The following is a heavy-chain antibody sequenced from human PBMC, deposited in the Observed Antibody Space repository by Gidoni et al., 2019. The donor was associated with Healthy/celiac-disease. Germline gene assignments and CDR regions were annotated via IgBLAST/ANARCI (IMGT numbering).Heavy chain of an antibody. Sequence: QVQLVQSGAEVKKPGASVKVSCKASGYTFTGYYMHWVRQAPGQGLEWMGWINPNSGGTNYAQKFQGRVTMTRDTSISTAYMELSRLRSDDTAVYYCASSKRGEGWLQLRPFDYWGQGTLVTVSS. CDR2: INPNSGGT. CDR3: ASSKRGEGWLQLRPFDY. J-gene: IGHJ4*02. V-gene: IGHV1-2*02. D-gene: IGHD5-12*01. CDR1: GYTFTGYY.